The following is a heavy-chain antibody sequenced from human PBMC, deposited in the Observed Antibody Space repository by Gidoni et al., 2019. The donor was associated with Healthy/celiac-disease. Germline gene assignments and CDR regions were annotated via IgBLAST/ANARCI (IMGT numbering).Heavy chain of an antibody. CDR2: IIPIFGTA. CDR3: AIHGNDAFDI. J-gene: IGHJ3*02. V-gene: IGHV1-69*06. CDR1: GGTFSSYA. Sequence: QVQLVQSGAGVKKPGSPVKSSCKAPGGTFSSYAISWVRQAPGQGLEWTGGIIPIFGTANYAQKCQGRVTITADKSTSTAYMELSSLRSEDTAVYYCAIHGNDAFDIWGQGTMVTVSS.